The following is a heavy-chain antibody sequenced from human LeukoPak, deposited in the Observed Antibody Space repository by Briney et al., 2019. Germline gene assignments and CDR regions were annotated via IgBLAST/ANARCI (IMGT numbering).Heavy chain of an antibody. CDR3: ARDAQWELRAFDV. CDR1: GGRFKSYS. CDR2: IIPVFDRP. D-gene: IGHD1-26*01. J-gene: IGHJ3*01. Sequence: SVKVSCKTTGGRFKSYSFSWVRQAPGQGLEWMGGIIPVFDRPTYAQKFEGRVTITADKSTNTTYMEISSLTSDDTAVYYCARDAQWELRAFDVWGQGTMVIVSS. V-gene: IGHV1-69*06.